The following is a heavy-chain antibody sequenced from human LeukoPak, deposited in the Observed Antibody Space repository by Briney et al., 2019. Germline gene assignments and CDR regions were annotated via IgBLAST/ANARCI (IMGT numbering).Heavy chain of an antibody. Sequence: ASVKVSCKASGYTVTSYGISWVRQAPGQGLEWMGWISAYNGNTNYAQKLQGRVTMTTDTSTSTAYMELRSLRSDDTAVYYCARAPEDTAMVHFDYWGQGTLVTVSS. J-gene: IGHJ4*02. CDR1: GYTVTSYG. CDR3: ARAPEDTAMVHFDY. V-gene: IGHV1-18*01. D-gene: IGHD5-18*01. CDR2: ISAYNGNT.